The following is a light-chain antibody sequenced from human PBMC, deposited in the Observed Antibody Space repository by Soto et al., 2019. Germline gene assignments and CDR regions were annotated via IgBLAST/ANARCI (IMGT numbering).Light chain of an antibody. CDR3: QQRSNWPLT. V-gene: IGKV3-11*01. Sequence: EIVLTQSPATLSLSPGERATLSCRASQSVSSYLAWYQQKPGQAPRLLIYDASNRATGIPARFSGSGSRTDFTLTISSLEPEDFAGYYCQQRSNWPLTFGGGTKVDIK. CDR1: QSVSSY. J-gene: IGKJ4*01. CDR2: DAS.